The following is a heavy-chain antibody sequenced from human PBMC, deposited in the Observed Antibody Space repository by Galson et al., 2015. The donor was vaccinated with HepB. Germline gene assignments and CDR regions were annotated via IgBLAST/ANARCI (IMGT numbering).Heavy chain of an antibody. Sequence: SETLSLTCAVYGGSFSGYYWSWIRQPPGKGLEWIGEINHSGSTNYNPSLKSRVTISVDTSKNQFSLKLSSVTAPDTAVYYCAASLSPGIAVAGHRFGEYYFDYWGQGTLATVSS. CDR3: AASLSPGIAVAGHRFGEYYFDY. CDR1: GGSFSGYY. V-gene: IGHV4-34*01. J-gene: IGHJ4*02. D-gene: IGHD6-19*01. CDR2: INHSGST.